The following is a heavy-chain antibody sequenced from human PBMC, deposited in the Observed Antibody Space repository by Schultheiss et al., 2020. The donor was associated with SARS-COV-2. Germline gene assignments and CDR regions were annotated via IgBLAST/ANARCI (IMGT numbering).Heavy chain of an antibody. Sequence: SETLSLTCTVSGGSISSGGYYWSWIRQHPGEGLEWIGYIYYSGSTYYNPSLKSRVTISVDTSKNQFSLKLSSVTAADTAVYYCARGPPQTGSYYYYGMDVWGQGTTVTVSS. CDR3: ARGPPQTGSYYYYGMDV. J-gene: IGHJ6*02. D-gene: IGHD7-27*01. V-gene: IGHV4-31*03. CDR1: GGSISSGGYY. CDR2: IYYSGST.